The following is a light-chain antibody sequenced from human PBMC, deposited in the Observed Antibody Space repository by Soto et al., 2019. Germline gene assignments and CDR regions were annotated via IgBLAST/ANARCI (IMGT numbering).Light chain of an antibody. CDR2: GTF. CDR1: QSVYSNS. V-gene: IGKV3-20*01. CDR3: QQYGTPSYT. J-gene: IGKJ2*01. Sequence: EIVLTQSPGTLSLSPGERASLFCRASQSVYSNSLAWYQQKPGQPPRLLISGTFNRATGIPDRFSGSGSGTDFTLTISRLEPEDCAVYYCQQYGTPSYTFGQGTKLEI.